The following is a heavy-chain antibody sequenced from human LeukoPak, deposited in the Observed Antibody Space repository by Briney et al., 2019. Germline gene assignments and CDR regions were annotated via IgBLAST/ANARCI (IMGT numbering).Heavy chain of an antibody. Sequence: ASVKVSCKASGYTFTSYGISWVRQAPGQGLEWMGWISAYNGNTNYAQKLQGRVTMTRDTSTSTVYMELSSLRSEDTAVYYCARGQIDSSGPLPDYWGQGTLVTVSS. J-gene: IGHJ4*02. D-gene: IGHD3-22*01. CDR1: GYTFTSYG. CDR2: ISAYNGNT. V-gene: IGHV1-18*01. CDR3: ARGQIDSSGPLPDY.